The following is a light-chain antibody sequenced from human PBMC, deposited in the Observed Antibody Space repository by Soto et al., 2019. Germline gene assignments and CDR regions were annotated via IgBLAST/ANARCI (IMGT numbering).Light chain of an antibody. CDR2: AAS. CDR3: QQSYSNPLT. V-gene: IGKV1-39*01. Sequence: DIQMTQSPSSLSASIGDRVTITCRASQSISSSLNWYQQEPGKAPKVLIYAASSLQSGVPSRFSGSGSGTDFTLTINSLHPEDFATYYCQQSYSNPLTFGPGTKVDIK. CDR1: QSISSS. J-gene: IGKJ3*01.